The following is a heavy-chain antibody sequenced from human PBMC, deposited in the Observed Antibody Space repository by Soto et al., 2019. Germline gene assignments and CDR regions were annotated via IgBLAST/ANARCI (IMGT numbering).Heavy chain of an antibody. V-gene: IGHV3-7*03. CDR1: GFTFSNFW. CDR2: IKQDGSDK. Sequence: PGRSLRLSCAASGFTFSNFWMTWVRQAPGKGLEWVANIKQDGSDKYYVDSVKGRFTISRDNAKNSLSLQMNSLRADDTAVYYCASLEYPPSDYWGHGTLVPASP. J-gene: IGHJ4*01. D-gene: IGHD6-6*01. CDR3: ASLEYPPSDY.